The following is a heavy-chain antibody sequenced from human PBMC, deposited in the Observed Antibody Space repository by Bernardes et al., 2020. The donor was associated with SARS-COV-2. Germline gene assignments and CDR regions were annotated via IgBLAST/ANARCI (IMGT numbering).Heavy chain of an antibody. CDR3: AILPDVRWQRGNGMDV. CDR2: ISWNSGSI. CDR1: GFTFDDYA. D-gene: IGHD4-17*01. V-gene: IGHV3-9*01. J-gene: IGHJ6*02. Sequence: SLRLSCAASGFTFDDYAMHWVRQAPGKGLEWVSGISWNSGSIGYADSVKGRFTISRDNAKNSLYLQMNSLRAEDTALYYCAILPDVRWQRGNGMDVWGQGTTVTVSS.